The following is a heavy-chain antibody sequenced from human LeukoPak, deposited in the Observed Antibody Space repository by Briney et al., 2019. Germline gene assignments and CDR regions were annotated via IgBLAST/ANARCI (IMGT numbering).Heavy chain of an antibody. D-gene: IGHD3-22*01. CDR2: ISGSGGST. J-gene: IGHJ4*02. V-gene: IGHV3-23*01. CDR3: AKASAMIVVVSKHFDY. CDR1: GFTFNNYG. Sequence: GGTLRLSCVASGFTFNNYGMIWVRQAPGKGLEWVSAISGSGGSTYYADSVKGRFTISRDNSKNTLYLQMNSLRAEDTAVYYCAKASAMIVVVSKHFDYWGQGTLVTVSS.